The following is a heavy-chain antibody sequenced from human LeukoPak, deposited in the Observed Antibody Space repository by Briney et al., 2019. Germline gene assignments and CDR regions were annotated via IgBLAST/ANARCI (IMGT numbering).Heavy chain of an antibody. CDR3: ARGTPTGYSSGWPLDY. CDR1: GGTFSSYA. D-gene: IGHD6-19*01. V-gene: IGHV1-69*13. CDR2: IIPIFGTA. Sequence: PVKVSCKASGGTFSSYAISWVRQAPGQGLEWMGGIIPIFGTANYAQKFQGRVTITADESTSTAYMELSSLRPEDTAVYYCARGTPTGYSSGWPLDYWGQGTLVTVSS. J-gene: IGHJ4*02.